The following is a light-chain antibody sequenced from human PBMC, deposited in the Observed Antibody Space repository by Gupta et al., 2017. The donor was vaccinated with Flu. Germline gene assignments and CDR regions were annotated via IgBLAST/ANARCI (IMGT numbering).Light chain of an antibody. CDR1: QDINNY. Sequence: DIQMTQSPSSLSASVGDRVTITCQASQDINNYLNWYQQKPGKAPKLLIYDASNLETGVPSRFSGSESGTDFTFTISSLQPEYIATYYCQQYKNFPITFGQGTRLEIK. V-gene: IGKV1-33*01. CDR3: QQYKNFPIT. J-gene: IGKJ5*01. CDR2: DAS.